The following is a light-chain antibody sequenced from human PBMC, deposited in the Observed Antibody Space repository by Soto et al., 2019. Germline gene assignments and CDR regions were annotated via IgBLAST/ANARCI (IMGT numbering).Light chain of an antibody. V-gene: IGLV2-14*01. Sequence: QSALTQPASVSGSPGQSITISCTGTSSDVGGYNYVSWYQQHPGKAPKLMIYDVSNRPSGVSNRFSGSKSGNTASLTISGPQAEDEADYYCSSYTSSNTLEVFGTGTKLTVL. CDR3: SSYTSSNTLEV. CDR2: DVS. J-gene: IGLJ1*01. CDR1: SSDVGGYNY.